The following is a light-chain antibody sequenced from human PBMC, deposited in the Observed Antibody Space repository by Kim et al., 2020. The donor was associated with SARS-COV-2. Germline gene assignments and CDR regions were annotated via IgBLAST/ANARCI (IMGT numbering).Light chain of an antibody. Sequence: ASLGNRVTITCRASQGIHSYLAWYQQKPGKLPTLLIYGASTLQSGVPSRFSGSGSETDFTLSISSLQSEDFATYYCQKYDNGIRTFGPGTKVDIK. CDR2: GAS. CDR3: QKYDNGIRT. CDR1: QGIHSY. J-gene: IGKJ1*01. V-gene: IGKV1-27*01.